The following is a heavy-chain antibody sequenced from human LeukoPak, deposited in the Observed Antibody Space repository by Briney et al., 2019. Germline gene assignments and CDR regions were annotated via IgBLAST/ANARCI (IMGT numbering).Heavy chain of an antibody. CDR1: GGSISSYY. V-gene: IGHV4-59*01. Sequence: SETLSLTCTVSGGSISSYYWSWIRQPPGKGLEWIGYIYSSGSTNYNPSLKSRVTISVDTSKNQFSLKLSSVTAADTAVYYCAREGRLGELSFELDYWGQGTLVTVS. D-gene: IGHD3-16*02. J-gene: IGHJ4*02. CDR2: IYSSGST. CDR3: AREGRLGELSFELDY.